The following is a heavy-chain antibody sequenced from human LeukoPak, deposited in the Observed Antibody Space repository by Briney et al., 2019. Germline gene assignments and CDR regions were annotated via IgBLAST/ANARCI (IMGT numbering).Heavy chain of an antibody. Sequence: SETLSLTCTVSGGSISDYYWNWIRQPPGKGLEWIGYIYTSGSTSYNPSLKSRVTLSVDTSRNQFSLKMHSVTAADTAVYYCARRRDYSGSILSGWFDPRGQGTLVTVSS. CDR3: ARRRDYSGSILSGWFDP. CDR1: GGSISDYY. J-gene: IGHJ5*02. CDR2: IYTSGST. V-gene: IGHV4-4*09. D-gene: IGHD3-10*01.